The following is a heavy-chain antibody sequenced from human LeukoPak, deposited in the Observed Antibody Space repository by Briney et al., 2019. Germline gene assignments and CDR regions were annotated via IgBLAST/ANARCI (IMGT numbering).Heavy chain of an antibody. CDR1: GYTFTRNG. J-gene: IGHJ4*02. V-gene: IGHV1-18*01. CDR2: ISAYNGNT. D-gene: IGHD6-13*01. Sequence: ASVKVSCKASGYTFTRNGINWVRQAPGQGLEWMGWISAYNGNTDYAQKLQDRVTMTTDTSTSTASMELRSLRSDDTAVYYCARARGCSSSYEDYFDYWGQGTLVTVSS. CDR3: ARARGCSSSYEDYFDY.